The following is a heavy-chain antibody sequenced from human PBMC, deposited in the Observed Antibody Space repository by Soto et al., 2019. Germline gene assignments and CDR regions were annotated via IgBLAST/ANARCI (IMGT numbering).Heavy chain of an antibody. D-gene: IGHD3-22*01. V-gene: IGHV3-23*01. CDR1: GFIFSSYD. CDR3: AKNRGGYYDSSGSIDY. J-gene: IGHJ4*02. Sequence: PGGSLRLSCGASGFIFSSYDMSWVRQAPGKGLEWVSVISGSGGSTYYAGSVKGRFTISRDYSKNTLYLQMNSLRAEDTAVYYCAKNRGGYYDSSGSIDYWGQGTLVTVSS. CDR2: ISGSGGST.